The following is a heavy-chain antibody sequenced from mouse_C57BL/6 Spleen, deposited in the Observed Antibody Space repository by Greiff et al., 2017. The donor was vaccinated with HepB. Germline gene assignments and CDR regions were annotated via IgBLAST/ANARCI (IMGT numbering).Heavy chain of an antibody. CDR3: ERYYYGNSAFFAY. D-gene: IGHD2-1*01. CDR2: FDPGSGYT. V-gene: IGHV1-7*01. J-gene: IGHJ3*01. Sequence: QVQLQQSGAELAKPGASVKLSCKASGYTFTSYWMHWVKQRPGQGRDWIGEFDPGSGYTKYNQKFKDKATLTADKSSSTAYMQLSSLTLEDSAVYYCERYYYGNSAFFAYWGHGTLVTVAA. CDR1: GYTFTSYW.